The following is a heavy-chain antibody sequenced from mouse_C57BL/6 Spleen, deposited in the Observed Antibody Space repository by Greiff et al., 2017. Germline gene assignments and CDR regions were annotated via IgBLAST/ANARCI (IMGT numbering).Heavy chain of an antibody. J-gene: IGHJ4*01. Sequence: VQRVESGAELVRPGTSVKVSCKASGYAFTNYLIEWVKQRPGQGLEWIGVINPGSGGTNYNEKFKGKATLTADKSSSTAYMQLSSLTSEDSAVYFCARSGITTVVARNAMDYWGQGTSVTVSS. CDR3: ARSGITTVVARNAMDY. CDR1: GYAFTNYL. V-gene: IGHV1-54*01. D-gene: IGHD1-1*01. CDR2: INPGSGGT.